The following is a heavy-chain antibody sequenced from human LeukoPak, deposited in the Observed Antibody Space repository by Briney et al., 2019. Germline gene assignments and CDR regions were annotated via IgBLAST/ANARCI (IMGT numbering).Heavy chain of an antibody. CDR3: ARPPPDGSGYPLPLCY. Sequence: GASVKVSCKASGYTFTSYYMHWVRQAPGQGLEWMGIINPSGGSTSYAQKFQGRVTMTRDTSTSTVYMELSSLRSEDTAVYYCARPPPDGSGYPLPLCYWGQGTLVTVSS. CDR2: INPSGGST. D-gene: IGHD3-22*01. J-gene: IGHJ4*02. V-gene: IGHV1-46*03. CDR1: GYTFTSYY.